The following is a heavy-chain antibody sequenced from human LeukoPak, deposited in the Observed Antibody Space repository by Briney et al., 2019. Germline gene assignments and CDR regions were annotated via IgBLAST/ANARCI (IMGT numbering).Heavy chain of an antibody. Sequence: GGSLRLSCAASGFTVSSNCMSWVRQAPGKGLEWVSVIYSGGTTYYEDSVKGRFTISRDNSKNTLYLQMNSLRAEDTAVYYCARNLYYYDSSGYYYYWGQGTLVTVSS. CDR3: ARNLYYYDSSGYYYY. D-gene: IGHD3-22*01. CDR1: GFTVSSNC. V-gene: IGHV3-66*01. J-gene: IGHJ4*02. CDR2: IYSGGTT.